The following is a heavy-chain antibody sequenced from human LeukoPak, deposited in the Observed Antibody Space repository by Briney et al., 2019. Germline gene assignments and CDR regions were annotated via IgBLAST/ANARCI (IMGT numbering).Heavy chain of an antibody. D-gene: IGHD4-23*01. CDR3: ARRYRGNSARGSRIWCFDY. CDR1: GYTFSNYW. Sequence: GESLKISCKGSGYTFSNYWIGWLRQMPGKGLEWMGIIYPGDSDTRYSPSFEGQVTISVDKFITTAYLQWSSLKASDTAMYYCARRYRGNSARGSRIWCFDYWGQGTLVTVSS. CDR2: IYPGDSDT. V-gene: IGHV5-51*01. J-gene: IGHJ4*02.